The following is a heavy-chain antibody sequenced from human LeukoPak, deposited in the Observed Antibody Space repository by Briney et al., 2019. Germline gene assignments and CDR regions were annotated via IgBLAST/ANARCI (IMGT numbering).Heavy chain of an antibody. CDR1: GGSISSYY. CDR3: ARASDCSGGSCPVDY. CDR2: IYYSGST. Sequence: PSETLSLTCTVSGGSISSYYWSWIRQPPGKGLEWIGYIYYSGSTNYNPSLKSRVTISVDTSKNQFSLKLSSVTAADTAVYYCARASDCSGGSCPVDYWGQGTLVTVSS. D-gene: IGHD2-15*01. V-gene: IGHV4-59*12. J-gene: IGHJ4*02.